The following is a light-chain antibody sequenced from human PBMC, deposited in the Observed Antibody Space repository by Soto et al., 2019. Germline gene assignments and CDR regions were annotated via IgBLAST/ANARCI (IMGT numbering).Light chain of an antibody. CDR3: QNCFTVPYT. CDR2: DAS. J-gene: IGKJ2*01. Sequence: DIQMTQSPSSLSASVGDRITITCQASQDISNRLNWYHQKPGKAPNLLIYDASNLAAGVPSGFSVSGSGTHFTFTISSLQPEDIGTYYCQNCFTVPYTFGQGTKVDIK. CDR1: QDISNR. V-gene: IGKV1-33*01.